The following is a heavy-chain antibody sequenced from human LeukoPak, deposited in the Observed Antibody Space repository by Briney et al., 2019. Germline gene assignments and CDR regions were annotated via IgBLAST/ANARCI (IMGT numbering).Heavy chain of an antibody. CDR1: GGSISNYY. CDR3: ARDSGWYDSFDI. J-gene: IGHJ3*02. CDR2: IYYSGST. D-gene: IGHD6-19*01. V-gene: IGHV4-59*12. Sequence: SETLSLTCTVSGGSISNYYWIWIWQPPGKGLEWIGYIYYSGSTNYNPSLKSRVTISVDTSKNQFSLKLTSVTAADTAVYYCARDSGWYDSFDIWGQGTMVTVSS.